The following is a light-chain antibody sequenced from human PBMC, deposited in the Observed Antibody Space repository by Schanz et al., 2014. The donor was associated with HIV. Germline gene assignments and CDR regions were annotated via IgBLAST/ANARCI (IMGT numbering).Light chain of an antibody. CDR2: GNS. CDR1: TSNIGAGYD. Sequence: QSVLTQPPSVSGAPGQRVSISCTGNTSNIGAGYDVHWYQQLPGTAPKLLIYGNSNRPSGVPDRFSGSKSGTSASLAITGLQAEDEADYYCSSYTSRCTFKVFGGGTKLTVL. J-gene: IGLJ3*02. CDR3: SSYTSRCTFKV. V-gene: IGLV1-40*01.